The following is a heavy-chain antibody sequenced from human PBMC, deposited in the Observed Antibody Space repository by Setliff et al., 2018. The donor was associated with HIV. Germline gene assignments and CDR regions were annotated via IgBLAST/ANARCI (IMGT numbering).Heavy chain of an antibody. CDR2: INPSGGST. CDR3: ARDGYYNSWSGYGYYYYYMDV. V-gene: IGHV1-46*01. D-gene: IGHD3-3*01. Sequence: ASVKVSCKASGYTFTSYYMHWVRQAPGQGLEWTGIINPSGGSTRYAQKFQGRVTMTRDTSTSTVYMELSSLRSEDTAVYYRARDGYYNSWSGYGYYYYYMDVWGKGTTVTVSS. CDR1: GYTFTSYY. J-gene: IGHJ6*03.